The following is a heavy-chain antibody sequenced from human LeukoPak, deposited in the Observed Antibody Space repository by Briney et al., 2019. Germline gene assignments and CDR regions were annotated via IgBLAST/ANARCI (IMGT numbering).Heavy chain of an antibody. J-gene: IGHJ4*02. CDR1: GGSISSSNW. V-gene: IGHV4-4*02. Sequence: SETLSLTCAVSGGSISSSNWWSWVRQHPGKWLEWIGEIYHSGSTNYNPSLKSRVTISVDKSKNQFSLKLSSVTAADTAVYYCAREDYRSGSVDYWGQGTLVTVSS. CDR3: AREDYRSGSVDY. CDR2: IYHSGST. D-gene: IGHD3-10*01.